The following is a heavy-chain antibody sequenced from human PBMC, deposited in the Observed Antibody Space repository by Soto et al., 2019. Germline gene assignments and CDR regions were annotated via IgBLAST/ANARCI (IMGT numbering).Heavy chain of an antibody. CDR2: INHSGSP. Sequence: SETLSLTCAVYGGSFSCYYWSWLRQPPGKGLEWIGEINHSGSPNYNPSLKSRVTISVDASKNQFSLKMTSVTAADTAVYYCATANWSHHYFDPWGQGTLVTVSS. CDR3: ATANWSHHYFDP. J-gene: IGHJ5*02. V-gene: IGHV4-34*01. D-gene: IGHD1-1*01. CDR1: GGSFSCYY.